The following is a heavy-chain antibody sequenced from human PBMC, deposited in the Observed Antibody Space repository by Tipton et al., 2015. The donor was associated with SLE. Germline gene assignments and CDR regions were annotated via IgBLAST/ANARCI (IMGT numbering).Heavy chain of an antibody. Sequence: TLSLTCTVSGGSVSAGRFYWSWLRQPPGKGLEWIGFISYTETTYYNPSLKSRVTISIDKSKNQFSLRLNSVTAADTAVYYCARGEFGGYDVPYAFGIRGQGTIVTVSS. D-gene: IGHD6-13*01. CDR3: ARGEFGGYDVPYAFGI. CDR1: GGSVSAGRFY. J-gene: IGHJ3*02. CDR2: ISYTETT. V-gene: IGHV4-31*03.